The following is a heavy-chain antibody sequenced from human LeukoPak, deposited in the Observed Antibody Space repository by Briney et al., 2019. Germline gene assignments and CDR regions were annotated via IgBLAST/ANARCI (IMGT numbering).Heavy chain of an antibody. D-gene: IGHD3-22*01. CDR1: GGSISSSSYY. CDR3: ARHLYYYDSSSYYPLGY. V-gene: IGHV4-39*01. CDR2: IYYSGST. J-gene: IGHJ4*02. Sequence: SETLSLTCTVSGGSISSSSYYWGWIRQPPGKGLEWIGCIYYSGSTYYNPSLKSRVTIFVDTSKSQFSLKLSSVTAADTAVYYCARHLYYYDSSSYYPLGYWGQGTLVTVSS.